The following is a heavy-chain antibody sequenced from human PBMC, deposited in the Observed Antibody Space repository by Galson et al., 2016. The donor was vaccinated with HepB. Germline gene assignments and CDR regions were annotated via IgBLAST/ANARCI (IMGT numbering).Heavy chain of an antibody. D-gene: IGHD5-24*01. CDR2: ISAGGGRT. J-gene: IGHJ3*02. CDR1: GFTFDSYD. CDR3: TRDGYNHIAFDI. Sequence: SLRLSCAVSGFTFDSYDMSWVRQAPGKGPEWVSAISAGGGRTNYVDSVKGRFTISRDNLRNTLYLQLDSLRAEDTALYYCTRDGYNHIAFDIWGRGTMVTVSS. V-gene: IGHV3-23*01.